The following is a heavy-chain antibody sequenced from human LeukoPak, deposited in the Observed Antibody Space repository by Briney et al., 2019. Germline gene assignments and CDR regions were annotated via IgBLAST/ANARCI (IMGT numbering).Heavy chain of an antibody. D-gene: IGHD4-17*01. CDR2: VYHSGNT. CDR3: ARRISGDYGNWLDP. Sequence: PSETLSLTCTVSGVSISNYYWNWIRQPPGKRLEWIGSVYHSGNTNYNPSLGSRVTMSVDTSKNQFSLKLSSVTATDTAVYYCARRISGDYGNWLDPWGQGTLVTVSS. CDR1: GVSISNYY. V-gene: IGHV4-59*01. J-gene: IGHJ5*02.